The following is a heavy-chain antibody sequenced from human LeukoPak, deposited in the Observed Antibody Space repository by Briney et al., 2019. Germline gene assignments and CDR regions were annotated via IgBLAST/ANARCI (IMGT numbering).Heavy chain of an antibody. D-gene: IGHD3-3*01. CDR3: ARDGHARVLRFLEWLLDYAFDI. V-gene: IGHV3-43D*04. J-gene: IGHJ3*02. Sequence: GGSLRLSCAPSGFSFGDFAMQGLRQAPGKGLEWVALMNWNASFTHYADSVKGRFTISRENRKISLSLQVNSLRAEDTAVYYCARDGHARVLRFLEWLLDYAFDIWGQGTMVTVSS. CDR2: MNWNASFT. CDR1: GFSFGDFA.